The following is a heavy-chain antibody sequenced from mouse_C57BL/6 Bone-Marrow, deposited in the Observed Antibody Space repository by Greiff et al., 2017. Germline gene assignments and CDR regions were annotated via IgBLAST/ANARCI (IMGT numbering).Heavy chain of an antibody. V-gene: IGHV1-19*01. J-gene: IGHJ2*01. Sequence: VQLQQSGPVLVKPGASVKMSCKASGYTFTDYYMNWVKQSHGKSLEWIGVLNPYNGGTSYNQKFKGKATLTVDKSSSTAYMELNSLTSEDSAVYYCARGNLVWLRDYWGQGTTLTVSS. CDR2: LNPYNGGT. CDR3: ARGNLVWLRDY. D-gene: IGHD2-2*01. CDR1: GYTFTDYY.